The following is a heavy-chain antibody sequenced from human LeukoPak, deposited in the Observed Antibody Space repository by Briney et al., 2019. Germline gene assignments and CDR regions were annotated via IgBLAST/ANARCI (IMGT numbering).Heavy chain of an antibody. J-gene: IGHJ4*02. Sequence: GGSLRLSCAASGFTFSVYYMDWVRQAPGKGLEWIGRARNKANVYTTEYAASVKGRFTISRDDSKDSLYLQMNSLKTEDTAVYYCGRVQSETWSGAFLDSGGQGTLVTVSS. CDR2: ARNKANVYTT. CDR3: GRVQSETWSGAFLDS. D-gene: IGHD3-3*02. V-gene: IGHV3-72*01. CDR1: GFTFSVYY.